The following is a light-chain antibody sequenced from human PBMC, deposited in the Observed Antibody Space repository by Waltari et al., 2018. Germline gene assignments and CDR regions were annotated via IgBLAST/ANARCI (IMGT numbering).Light chain of an antibody. CDR3: ETGGHGTWV. CDR1: SRHITNV. Sequence: QLVLTQSPSASASLGASVKLTCTLSSRHITNVIACHQQQPGKSPRYLMKVNSDGSHRKGDDIPDRFSGSGSGPERYLTISSLQSEDEADYYCETGGHGTWVFGGGTKLTVL. J-gene: IGLJ3*02. V-gene: IGLV4-69*01. CDR2: VNSDGSH.